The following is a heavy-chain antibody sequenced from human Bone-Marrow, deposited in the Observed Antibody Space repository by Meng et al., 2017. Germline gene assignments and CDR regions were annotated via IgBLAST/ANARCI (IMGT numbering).Heavy chain of an antibody. V-gene: IGHV4-38-2*02. D-gene: IGHD2-21*02. J-gene: IGHJ2*01. CDR3: ARTGGWGDPRNWYFDL. Sequence: SETLSLTCTVSGGSISSYYWGWIRQPPGEGLEWIGSIYHSGSTYDNPSLKTRVTISVDTYKNQFSLKLSAVTAADTDMYYCARTGGWGDPRNWYFDLWGRGNLVTVSS. CDR1: GGSISSYY. CDR2: IYHSGST.